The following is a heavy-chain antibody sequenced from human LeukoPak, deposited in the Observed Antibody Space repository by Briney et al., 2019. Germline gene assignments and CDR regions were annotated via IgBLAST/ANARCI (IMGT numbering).Heavy chain of an antibody. J-gene: IGHJ4*02. Sequence: SSETLSLTCTVSGDSISSSSYYWGWIRQSPGKGLDWVSTISFSGGYTYYADSVKGRFTISRDNSKNTLYLQMNSLRVEDTAVYFCGRDSRWAQPDYWGQGTLVTVSS. CDR2: ISFSGGYT. CDR3: GRDSRWAQPDY. V-gene: IGHV3-23*01. D-gene: IGHD5-24*01. CDR1: GDSISSSSYY.